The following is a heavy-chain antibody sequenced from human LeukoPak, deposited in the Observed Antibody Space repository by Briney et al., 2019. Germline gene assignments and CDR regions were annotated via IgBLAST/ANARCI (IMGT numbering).Heavy chain of an antibody. Sequence: SETLSLTCAVSGGSISSSNWWSWVRQPPGKGLEWIGEIYHSGSTNYNPSLKSRVTISVDTSKNQFSLKLSSVTAADTAVYYCARGPLTKTGDTAVVYYFDYWGQGTLVTVSS. CDR2: IYHSGST. J-gene: IGHJ4*02. V-gene: IGHV4-4*02. CDR3: ARGPLTKTGDTAVVYYFDY. D-gene: IGHD5-18*01. CDR1: GGSISSSNW.